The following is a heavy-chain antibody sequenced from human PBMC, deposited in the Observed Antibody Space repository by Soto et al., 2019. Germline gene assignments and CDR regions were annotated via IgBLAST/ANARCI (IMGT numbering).Heavy chain of an antibody. CDR3: ARDPSYYGMDV. J-gene: IGHJ6*02. Sequence: QVQLVQSGAEEKKPGASVKVSCKASGYTFTSYAMHWVRQAPGQRLEWMGWINAGNGNTKYSQKFQGRXTXTXXTSANTAYMELSSLRSEDTAVYYCARDPSYYGMDVWGQGTTVTVSS. V-gene: IGHV1-3*05. CDR2: INAGNGNT. CDR1: GYTFTSYA.